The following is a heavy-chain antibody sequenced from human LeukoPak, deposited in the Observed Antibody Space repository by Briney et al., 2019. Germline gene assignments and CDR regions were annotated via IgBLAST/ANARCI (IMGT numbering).Heavy chain of an antibody. CDR2: TYSSRST. Sequence: SETLSLTCTVSGYSISSGYYWGWIRQHPGKGREGIAYTYSSRSTNYTPSLKTRVPISVDTSKNQFSLKLSSVTAADTAVYYCARGGSSWPYYFDYWGQGTLVTVSS. J-gene: IGHJ4*02. V-gene: IGHV4-61*01. CDR1: GYSISSGYY. CDR3: ARGGSSWPYYFDY. D-gene: IGHD6-13*01.